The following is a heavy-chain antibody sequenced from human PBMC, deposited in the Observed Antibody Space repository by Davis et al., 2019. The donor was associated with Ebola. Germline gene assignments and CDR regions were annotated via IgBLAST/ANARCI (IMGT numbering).Heavy chain of an antibody. V-gene: IGHV3-23*01. D-gene: IGHD3-16*02. CDR3: ARASGGYQIDY. J-gene: IGHJ4*02. Sequence: PGGSLRLSCAASGFTFSNYALSWVRQAPGKGLEWVSVISGSGGGTYYADSVKGRFIISRDNSNNTLYLQMNSLRAEDTAIYYCARASGGYQIDYWGQGTLVTVSS. CDR2: ISGSGGGT. CDR1: GFTFSNYA.